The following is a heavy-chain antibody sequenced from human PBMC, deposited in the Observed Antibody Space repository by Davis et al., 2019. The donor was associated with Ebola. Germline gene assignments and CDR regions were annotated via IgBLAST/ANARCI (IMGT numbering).Heavy chain of an antibody. CDR3: ARSRGHIGSGSYYRGSFDY. D-gene: IGHD1-26*01. V-gene: IGHV4-59*01. CDR1: GGSTSSYY. J-gene: IGHJ4*02. CDR2: IYYSGST. Sequence: LRPSCTVSGGSTSSYYWSWIRQPPGKELEWIGYIYYSGSTNYNPSLKSRVTISVDTSKNQFSLKLSSVTAADTAVYYCARSRGHIGSGSYYRGSFDYWGQGTLVTVSS.